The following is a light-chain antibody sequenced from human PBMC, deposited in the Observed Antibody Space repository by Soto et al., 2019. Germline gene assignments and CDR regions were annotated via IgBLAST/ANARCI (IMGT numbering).Light chain of an antibody. CDR2: WAS. CDR3: QQYSSTLSN. J-gene: IGKJ5*01. V-gene: IGKV4-1*01. Sequence: NVGAHAPDSLAGSLGERATIIYKGGHRVIYSSNNKNYLAWYRQKPGQPPKLLIYWASIRESGVPDRISGSGSGTDLTFTSGSLQAEDVAFYSCQQYSSTLSNFGQGTRLEI. CDR1: HRVIYSSNNKNY.